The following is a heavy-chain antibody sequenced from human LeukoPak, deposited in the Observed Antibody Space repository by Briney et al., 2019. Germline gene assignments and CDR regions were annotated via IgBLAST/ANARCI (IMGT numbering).Heavy chain of an antibody. V-gene: IGHV4-59*01. CDR1: GGSISSYC. D-gene: IGHD5-24*01. CDR3: ASADKDGLFDY. Sequence: SETLSLTCTVSGGSISSYCWSWIRQPPGKGLEWIGYIYYSGSTNYNPSLKSRVTISVDTSKNQFSLKLSSVTAADTAVYYCASADKDGLFDYWGQGTLVTVS. J-gene: IGHJ4*02. CDR2: IYYSGST.